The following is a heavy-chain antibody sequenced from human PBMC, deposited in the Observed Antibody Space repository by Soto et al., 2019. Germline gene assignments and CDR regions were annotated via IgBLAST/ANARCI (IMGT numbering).Heavy chain of an antibody. CDR1: GFTFSSYG. V-gene: IGHV3-30*18. D-gene: IGHD6-19*01. Sequence: PVGSLRLSCAASGFTFSSYGMHWVRQAPGKGLEWVAVISYDGSNKYYADSVKGRFTISRDNSKNTLYLQMNSLRAEDTAVYYCAKDLFQEAEVAGTLDYWGQGTLVTVSS. CDR2: ISYDGSNK. J-gene: IGHJ4*02. CDR3: AKDLFQEAEVAGTLDY.